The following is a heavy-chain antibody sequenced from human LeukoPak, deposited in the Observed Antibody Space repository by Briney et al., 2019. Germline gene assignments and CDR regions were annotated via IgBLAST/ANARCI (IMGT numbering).Heavy chain of an antibody. D-gene: IGHD2-15*01. Sequence: PGGSLRLSCAASGFTFSSYSMNWVRQAPGKGLEWVSSISSSSSYIYYADSVKGRFTISRDNAKNSLYLQVNSLRAEDTAVYYCARGGGTAASYFDYWGQGTLVTVSS. J-gene: IGHJ4*02. CDR3: ARGGGTAASYFDY. V-gene: IGHV3-21*01. CDR2: ISSSSSYI. CDR1: GFTFSSYS.